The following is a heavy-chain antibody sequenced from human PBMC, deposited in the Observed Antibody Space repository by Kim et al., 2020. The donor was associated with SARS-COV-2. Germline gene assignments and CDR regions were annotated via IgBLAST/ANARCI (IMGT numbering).Heavy chain of an antibody. Sequence: ASVKVSCKASGYTFTGYYMHWVRQAPGQGLEWMGRINPNSGGTNYAQKFQGRVTMTRDTSISTAYMELSRLRSDDTAVYYCARDRGRDIVVVVAATGGMDVWGQGITVTVSS. CDR2: INPNSGGT. CDR3: ARDRGRDIVVVVAATGGMDV. D-gene: IGHD2-15*01. CDR1: GYTFTGYY. J-gene: IGHJ6*02. V-gene: IGHV1-2*06.